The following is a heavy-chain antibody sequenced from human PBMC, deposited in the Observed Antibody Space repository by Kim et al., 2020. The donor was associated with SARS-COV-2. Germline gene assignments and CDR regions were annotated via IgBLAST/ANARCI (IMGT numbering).Heavy chain of an antibody. V-gene: IGHV1-69*13. CDR2: IIPIFGTA. Sequence: SVKVSCKASGGTFSSYAISWVRQAPGQGLEWMGGIIPIFGTANYAQKFQGRVTITADESTSTAYMELSSLRSEDTAVYYCARELRGAAAGNLDYWGQGTLVTVSS. CDR3: ARELRGAAAGNLDY. D-gene: IGHD6-13*01. J-gene: IGHJ4*02. CDR1: GGTFSSYA.